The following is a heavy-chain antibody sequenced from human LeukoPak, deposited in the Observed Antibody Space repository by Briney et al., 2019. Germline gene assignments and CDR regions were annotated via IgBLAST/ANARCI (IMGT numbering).Heavy chain of an antibody. V-gene: IGHV3-23*01. Sequence: GGSLRLSRAGSGFSFSSNTMSWVRQAPGRGLEWVSAISNNGGRTDYADSVKGRFTISRDNSKNTLYLQMNSLRAEDTAVYYCAVLWFGELWSFDYWGQGTLVTVSS. CDR3: AVLWFGELWSFDY. CDR1: GFSFSSNT. CDR2: ISNNGGRT. J-gene: IGHJ4*02. D-gene: IGHD3-10*01.